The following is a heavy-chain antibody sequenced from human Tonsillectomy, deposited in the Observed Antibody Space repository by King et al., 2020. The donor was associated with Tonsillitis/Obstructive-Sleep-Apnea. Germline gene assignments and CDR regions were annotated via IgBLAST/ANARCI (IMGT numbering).Heavy chain of an antibody. D-gene: IGHD2-21*01. J-gene: IGHJ4*02. CDR3: ARFYGGGDPNLDY. Sequence: VQLVESGAEVKKPGASVKVSCKASGYTFISYGFSWVRRAPGQGLEWMGWISVYNGNTNYAQKLQGRVTLTTDTSTSTAYMELRSLRSDDTAVYYCARFYGGGDPNLDYWGQGTLVTVSS. CDR1: GYTFISYG. V-gene: IGHV1-18*01. CDR2: ISVYNGNT.